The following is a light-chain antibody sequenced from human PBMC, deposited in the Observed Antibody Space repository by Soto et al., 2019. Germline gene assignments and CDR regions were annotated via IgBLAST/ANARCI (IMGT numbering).Light chain of an antibody. Sequence: QSVLTQPPSVSGAPGQRVTISCTGSSSNIGAGYDVQWYQQLPGTAPKLLIYGNVNRPSGVPDRFSGSKSGTSASLAITGRQAEDEADYYCQSYDSSLSGGVFGTGTKVTVL. V-gene: IGLV1-40*01. CDR1: SSNIGAGYD. CDR3: QSYDSSLSGGV. CDR2: GNV. J-gene: IGLJ1*01.